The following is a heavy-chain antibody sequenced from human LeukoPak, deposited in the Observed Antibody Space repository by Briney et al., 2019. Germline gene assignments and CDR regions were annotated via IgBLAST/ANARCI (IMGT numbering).Heavy chain of an antibody. CDR1: GFTFSSYA. CDR3: ARDVVTYSSSWWGARYMDV. J-gene: IGHJ6*03. D-gene: IGHD6-13*01. CDR2: ITGSGHTA. Sequence: GGSLRLSCAASGFTFSSYAMTWVRQAPGNGLEWVSGITGSGHTAYYADSVKGRFTISRDNSKNTLYLQMNSLRAEDTAVYYCARDVVTYSSSWWGARYMDVWGKGTTVTVSS. V-gene: IGHV3-23*01.